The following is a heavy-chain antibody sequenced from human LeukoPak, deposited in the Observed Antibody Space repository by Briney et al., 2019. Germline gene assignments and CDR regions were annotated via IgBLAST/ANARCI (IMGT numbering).Heavy chain of an antibody. CDR2: ISYDGSSK. CDR1: GSTFSSYS. CDR3: ARATYCSGGSCYSGVY. Sequence: PGGSLRLSCAASGSTFSSYSMHWVRQAPGKGLEWLSVISYDGSSKYFADSVKGRFTISRDNAKNSLYLQMNSLRDEDTAVYYCARATYCSGGSCYSGVYWGLGTLVTVSS. D-gene: IGHD2-15*01. V-gene: IGHV3-30-3*01. J-gene: IGHJ4*02.